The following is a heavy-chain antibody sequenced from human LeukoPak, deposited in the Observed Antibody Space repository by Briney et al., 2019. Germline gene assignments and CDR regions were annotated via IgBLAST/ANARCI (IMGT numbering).Heavy chain of an antibody. D-gene: IGHD2-2*01. CDR3: ARNITSVIPAGYFDY. CDR2: IYNTWST. V-gene: IGHV4-39*01. J-gene: IGHJ4*02. Sequence: SETLSLTCSVSGGSIGSGRYYWAWIRQPPGKGLEWIGSIYNTWSTSYNPSLKSRVTMSVDTSKNQFSLRLSSETAADTAVYYCARNITSVIPAGYFDYWGQGTLVTVSS. CDR1: GGSIGSGRYY.